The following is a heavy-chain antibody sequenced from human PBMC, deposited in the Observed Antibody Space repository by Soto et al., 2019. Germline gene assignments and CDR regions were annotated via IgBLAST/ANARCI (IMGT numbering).Heavy chain of an antibody. D-gene: IGHD3-10*01. V-gene: IGHV3-48*03. CDR2: ISSSGSTI. CDR3: ATYGGGYGMDV. CDR1: GFTFSSYE. Sequence: EVQLVESGGGLVQPGGSLRLSCAASGFTFSSYEMNWVRQAPGKGLEWVSYISSSGSTIYYADSVKGRFTISRDNAKNSLDLQMNSLRAEDTAVYYCATYGGGYGMDVWGQGTTVTVSS. J-gene: IGHJ6*02.